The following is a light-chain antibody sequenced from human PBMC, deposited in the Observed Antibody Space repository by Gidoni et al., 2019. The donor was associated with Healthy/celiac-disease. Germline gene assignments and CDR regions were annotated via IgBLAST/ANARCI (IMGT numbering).Light chain of an antibody. Sequence: VLTQSPATLSLPPGERATLSCRASQSVSSYLAWYQQKPGQAPRLLIYDASNRATGIPARFSGSGSGTDFTLTISSLEPEDFAVYYCQQRSNWITFGGGTKVEIK. J-gene: IGKJ4*01. CDR2: DAS. CDR1: QSVSSY. V-gene: IGKV3-11*01. CDR3: QQRSNWIT.